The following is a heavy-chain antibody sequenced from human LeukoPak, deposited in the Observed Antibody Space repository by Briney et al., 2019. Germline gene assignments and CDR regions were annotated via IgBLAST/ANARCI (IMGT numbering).Heavy chain of an antibody. CDR1: GFTFSSYS. CDR2: ITGTSSYK. J-gene: IGHJ4*02. CDR3: AREGGVGRRFDRPPSFFDF. Sequence: PGGSLRLSCAASGFTFSSYSMNWVRQAPGKGLDWVSSITGTSSYKYYTVSVKGRFTISRDNAKNSLYLQMNSLTVEDTAVYYCAREGGVGRRFDRPPSFFDFWGQGTLVSVSS. D-gene: IGHD3-16*01. V-gene: IGHV3-21*01.